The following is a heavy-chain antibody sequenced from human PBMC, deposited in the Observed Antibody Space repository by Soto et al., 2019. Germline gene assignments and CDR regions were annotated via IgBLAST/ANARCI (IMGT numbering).Heavy chain of an antibody. J-gene: IGHJ3*01. CDR3: ARLCLLYILTGDPLHDAFEL. CDR1: GGSISSSSYY. D-gene: IGHD3-9*01. V-gene: IGHV4-39*01. CDR2: IYYSGRT. Sequence: LPLQESVPGLVKPSETLSLTCTVSGGSISSSSYYWGWIRQPPGKGLEWIGSIYYSGRTYYNPSLKSRVTISVDTSKNQFSLQLSTVAAADTAVYDCARLCLLYILTGDPLHDAFELWGQGTMVTVSS.